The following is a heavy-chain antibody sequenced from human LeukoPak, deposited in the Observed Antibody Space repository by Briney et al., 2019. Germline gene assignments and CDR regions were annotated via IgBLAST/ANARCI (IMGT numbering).Heavy chain of an antibody. CDR2: INPNSGGT. CDR3: ARDHLQLVRKLGNWFDP. D-gene: IGHD6-13*01. J-gene: IGHJ5*02. CDR1: GYTFTSYG. Sequence: GASVKVSCKASGYTFTSYGISWVRQAPGQGLEWMGWINPNSGGTNYAQKFQGRVTMTRDTSISTAYMELSRLRSDDTAVYYCARDHLQLVRKLGNWFDPWGQGTLVTVSS. V-gene: IGHV1-2*02.